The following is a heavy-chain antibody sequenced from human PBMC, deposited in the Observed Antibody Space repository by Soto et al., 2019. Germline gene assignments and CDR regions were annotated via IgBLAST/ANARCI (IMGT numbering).Heavy chain of an antibody. Sequence: ASVKVSCKASGYTFTSYGISWVRQAPGQGIERMGWIRAYNGNTNYAQKLQGRVTMTTDTSTSTAYMELRSLRSDDTAVYFCARDLPPEDYWGQGTLVTVSS. CDR1: GYTFTSYG. J-gene: IGHJ4*02. V-gene: IGHV1-18*01. CDR2: IRAYNGNT. CDR3: ARDLPPEDY.